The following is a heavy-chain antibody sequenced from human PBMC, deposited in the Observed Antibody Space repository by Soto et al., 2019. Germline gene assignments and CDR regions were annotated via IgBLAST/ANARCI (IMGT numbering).Heavy chain of an antibody. CDR2: IIPIFGTA. CDR3: AFMSLSRTYCGGDCFYYYYYGMDV. J-gene: IGHJ6*02. D-gene: IGHD2-21*02. Sequence: SVKVSCKASGGTFSSYAISWVRQAPGQGLEWMGGIIPIFGTANYAQKFQGRVTITADESTSTAYMELSSLRSEDTAVYYCAFMSLSRTYCGGDCFYYYYYGMDVWGQGTTVTVSS. V-gene: IGHV1-69*13. CDR1: GGTFSSYA.